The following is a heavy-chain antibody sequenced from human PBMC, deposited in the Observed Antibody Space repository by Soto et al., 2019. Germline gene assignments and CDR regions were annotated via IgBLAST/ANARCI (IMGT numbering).Heavy chain of an antibody. J-gene: IGHJ5*02. CDR2: ISYDGSNK. D-gene: IGHD6-6*01. CDR1: GFTFSSYG. Sequence: PGGSLRLSCAASGFTFSSYGMHWVRQAPGKGLEWVAVISYDGSNKYYADSVKGRFTISRDNSKNTLYLQMNSLRAEDTAVYYCAKALEYSSSSAPSWGQGTLVTVSS. CDR3: AKALEYSSSSAPS. V-gene: IGHV3-30*18.